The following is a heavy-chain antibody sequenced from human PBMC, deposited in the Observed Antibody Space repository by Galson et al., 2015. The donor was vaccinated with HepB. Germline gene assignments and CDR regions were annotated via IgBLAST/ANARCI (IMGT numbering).Heavy chain of an antibody. Sequence: PALVKPSQTLTLTCTSSGFSLRTRGVGVGWIRQPPGKALEWLALTYWDDDKRYSPSLKSRLTMTKDTSKNQVVLTMTNMDPVDTATYYCARGYPYYFDYWGQGTLVTVSS. CDR1: GFSLRTRGVG. V-gene: IGHV2-5*02. CDR3: ARGYPYYFDY. CDR2: TYWDDDK. D-gene: IGHD5-18*01. J-gene: IGHJ4*02.